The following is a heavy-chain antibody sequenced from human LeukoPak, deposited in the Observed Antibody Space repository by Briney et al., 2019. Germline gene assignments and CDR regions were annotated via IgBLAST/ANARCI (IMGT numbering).Heavy chain of an antibody. CDR2: ISSSSSYI. D-gene: IGHD3-22*01. J-gene: IGHJ6*03. CDR1: GFTFDDYG. CDR3: ARTYDSPGYYSPDYYYMDV. Sequence: GGSLRLSCAASGFTFDDYGMSWVRQAPGKGLEWVSSISSSSSYIYYADSVKGRFTISRDNAKNSLYLQMNSLRAEDTAVYYCARTYDSPGYYSPDYYYMDVWGKGTTVTISS. V-gene: IGHV3-21*01.